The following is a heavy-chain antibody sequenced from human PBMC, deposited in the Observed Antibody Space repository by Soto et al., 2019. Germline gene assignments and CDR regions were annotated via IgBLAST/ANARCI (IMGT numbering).Heavy chain of an antibody. CDR2: IFYSGGT. V-gene: IGHV4-31*02. D-gene: IGHD3-10*01. Sequence: QVQLQESGAGLVKPSQTLSLTCTVSGDSISSGINYWSWIRQHPGKGMEWMAYIFYSGGTYYNPSLKSRVTISVDTSKNQFSLNLSSVTAADTAVYYCARASWSFYTFDHWGQGTLVTVSS. CDR1: GDSISSGINY. CDR3: ARASWSFYTFDH. J-gene: IGHJ4*02.